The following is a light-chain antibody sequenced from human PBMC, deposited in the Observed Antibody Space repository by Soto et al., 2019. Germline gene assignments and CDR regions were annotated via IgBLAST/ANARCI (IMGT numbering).Light chain of an antibody. J-gene: IGKJ2*02. V-gene: IGKV3-15*01. CDR1: QSISSN. CDR2: GAS. CDR3: HQYNNWPPGT. Sequence: EIVMTQSPATLSVSPGERATLSCRASQSISSNLAWYQQKPGQAPSLLLYGASTRATGIPARFSGSGSGTDFTLTISSLQSEDFAVYYCHQYNNWPPGTFGQGTQLEIK.